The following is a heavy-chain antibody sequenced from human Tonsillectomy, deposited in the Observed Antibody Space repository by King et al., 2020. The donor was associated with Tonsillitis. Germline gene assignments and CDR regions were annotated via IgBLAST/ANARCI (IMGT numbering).Heavy chain of an antibody. CDR3: ARIHNDFWSGYADF. CDR1: GFSLSTSGMC. V-gene: IGHV2-70*20. Sequence: TLRESGPALVKPTQTLTLTCTLSGFSLSTSGMCVSWVPQPPGKALEWLALIDWDDDKYYITSLKTRHTISKDTSKNPVVLPMTNLDPEDTATYYCARIHNDFWSGYADFWGRGTLVTVSS. D-gene: IGHD3-3*01. CDR2: IDWDDDK. J-gene: IGHJ4*02.